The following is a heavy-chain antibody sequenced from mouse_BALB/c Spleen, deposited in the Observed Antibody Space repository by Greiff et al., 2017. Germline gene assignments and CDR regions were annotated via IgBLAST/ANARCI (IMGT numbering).Heavy chain of an antibody. D-gene: IGHD6-1*01. J-gene: IGHJ2*01. CDR3: ARDLCLYYFDY. CDR1: GYSITSGYY. CDR2: ISYDGSN. V-gene: IGHV3-6*02. Sequence: EVKLMESGPGLVKPSQSLSLTCSVTGYSITSGYYWNWIRQFPGNKLEWMGYISYDGSNNYNPSLKNRISITRDTSKNQFFLKLNSVTTEDTATYYCARDLCLYYFDYWGEGTTLTVSS.